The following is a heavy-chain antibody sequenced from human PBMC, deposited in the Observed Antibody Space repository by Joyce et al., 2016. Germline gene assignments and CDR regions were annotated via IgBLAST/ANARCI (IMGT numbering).Heavy chain of an antibody. CDR3: GRVDPTEQPIDY. D-gene: IGHD6-13*01. CDR1: GFAFSTYT. V-gene: IGHV3-21*01. J-gene: IGHJ4*02. CDR2: ISDNSRFI. Sequence: EVQLVESGGGLVKPGGSLRLSGAASGFAFSTYTMSWVRQAPGKGLEGVSSISDNSRFIYYADSLKGRFTISRDNAKNSLYLQMNSLRAEDTAVYYCGRVDPTEQPIDYWGQGTLVTVSS.